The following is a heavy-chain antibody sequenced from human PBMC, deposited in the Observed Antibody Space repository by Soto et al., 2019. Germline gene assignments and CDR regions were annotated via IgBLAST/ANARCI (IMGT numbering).Heavy chain of an antibody. J-gene: IGHJ6*02. Sequence: QVQLVQSAAEVKKPGASVKVTCKASGYTFIRYGITWVRQAPGQGLEWVGWISPYNDYTEYAQKFHGRVTMTTDTTTSTVTMALRGLRSDDAAVYCCARGGYSAFFWKKLNYYGLDVWGQGTTVTVSS. CDR2: ISPYNDYT. CDR3: ARGGYSAFFWKKLNYYGLDV. D-gene: IGHD2-21*01. CDR1: GYTFIRYG. V-gene: IGHV1-18*01.